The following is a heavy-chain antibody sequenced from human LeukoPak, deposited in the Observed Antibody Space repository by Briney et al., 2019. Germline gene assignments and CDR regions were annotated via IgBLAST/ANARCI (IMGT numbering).Heavy chain of an antibody. J-gene: IGHJ4*02. Sequence: ASVNGSCKASGYTFTSYYMHWVRHAPGQGLEWMGIINPSGGSTSYAQKFQGRVTMTRDTSTSTVYMELSSLRSEDTAVYYCASIRGYSYAWDYWGQGTLVTVSS. V-gene: IGHV1-46*01. D-gene: IGHD5-18*01. CDR3: ASIRGYSYAWDY. CDR2: INPSGGST. CDR1: GYTFTSYY.